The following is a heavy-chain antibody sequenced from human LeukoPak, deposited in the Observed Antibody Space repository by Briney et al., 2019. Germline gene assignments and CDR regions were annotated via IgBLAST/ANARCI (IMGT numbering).Heavy chain of an antibody. V-gene: IGHV4-61*02. CDR2: IYTSGST. CDR3: ARDKLDIVVVPGRESYFYYYYYMDV. Sequence: SSETLSLTCTVSGGSISSGNYWSWIRQPAGKGLECIGRIYTSGSTNYNPSLKSRVTISVDTSKNQFSLKLSSVTAADTAVYYCARDKLDIVVVPGRESYFYYYYYMDVWGKGTTVTISS. D-gene: IGHD2-2*03. J-gene: IGHJ6*03. CDR1: GGSISSGNY.